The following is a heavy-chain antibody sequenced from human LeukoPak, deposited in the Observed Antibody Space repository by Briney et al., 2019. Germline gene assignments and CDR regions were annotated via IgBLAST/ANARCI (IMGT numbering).Heavy chain of an antibody. CDR2: ISSSSSYI. CDR3: ARVPKAYGDYVGGYYFDY. V-gene: IGHV3-21*01. J-gene: IGHJ4*02. CDR1: GFTFSSYS. D-gene: IGHD4-17*01. Sequence: PGGSLRLSCAASGFTFSSYSMNWVRQAPGKGLEWVSSISSSSSYIYYADSVKGRFTISRDNAKNSLYLQMNSLRAEDTAVYYCARVPKAYGDYVGGYYFDYWGQGTLVTVSS.